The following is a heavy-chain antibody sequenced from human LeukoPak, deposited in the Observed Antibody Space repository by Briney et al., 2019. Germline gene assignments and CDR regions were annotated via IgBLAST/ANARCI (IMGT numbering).Heavy chain of an antibody. CDR3: ARGGAITLTYYYDSSGHDFDY. D-gene: IGHD3-22*01. Sequence: GSLRLSCAASGFTFSNYAMSWVRQAPGKGLEWIGEINHSGSTNYNPSLKSRVTISVDTSKNQFSLKLSSVTAADTAVYYCARGGAITLTYYYDSSGHDFDYWGQGTLVTVSS. CDR2: INHSGST. V-gene: IGHV4-34*01. J-gene: IGHJ4*02. CDR1: GFTFSNYA.